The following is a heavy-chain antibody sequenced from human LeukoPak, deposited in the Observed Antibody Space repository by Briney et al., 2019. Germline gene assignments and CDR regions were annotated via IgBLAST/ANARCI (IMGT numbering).Heavy chain of an antibody. J-gene: IGHJ4*02. CDR1: GGSFSGYY. Sequence: KPSETLSLTCAVYGGSFSGYYWSWIRRPPGKGLEWIGEINHSGSTNYNPSLKSRVTISVDTSKNQFPLKLSSVTAADTAVYYCAGYYGSGSGLDYWGQGTLVTVSS. D-gene: IGHD3-10*01. CDR3: AGYYGSGSGLDY. CDR2: INHSGST. V-gene: IGHV4-34*01.